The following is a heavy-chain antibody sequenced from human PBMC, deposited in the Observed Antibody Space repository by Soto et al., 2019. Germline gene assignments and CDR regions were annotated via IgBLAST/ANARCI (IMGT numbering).Heavy chain of an antibody. CDR2: ISVTSTTI. D-gene: IGHD3-22*01. J-gene: IGHJ4*02. Sequence: GGSLRLSCAASGFTFNTFGMNWVRQAPGKGLEWISYISVTSTTIHYADSVRGRFAISRDNAKNSLFLQMDSLRVEDTAVYYCARASYYYDGSGYHGYWGQGTLVTVSS. CDR3: ARASYYYDGSGYHGY. V-gene: IGHV3-48*01. CDR1: GFTFNTFG.